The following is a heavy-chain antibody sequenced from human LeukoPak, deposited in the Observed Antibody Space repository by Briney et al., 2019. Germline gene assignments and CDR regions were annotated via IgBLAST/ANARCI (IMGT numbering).Heavy chain of an antibody. J-gene: IGHJ4*02. CDR2: INHSGST. D-gene: IGHD3-22*01. CDR1: GGSISSYY. CDR3: ASGYYYDSSGLLGY. V-gene: IGHV4-34*01. Sequence: SETLSLTCTVSGGSISSYYWSWISQPPGKGLEWIGEINHSGSTNYNPSLKSRVTISVDTSKNQFSLKLSSVTAADTAVYYCASGYYYDSSGLLGYWGQGTLVTVSS.